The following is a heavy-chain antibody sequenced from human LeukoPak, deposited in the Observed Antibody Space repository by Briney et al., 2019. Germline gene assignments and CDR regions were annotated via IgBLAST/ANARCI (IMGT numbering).Heavy chain of an antibody. V-gene: IGHV4-59*01. Sequence: PSETLSLTCTVSGGSIRSYYWNWIRQPPGKGLEWIGYIYYSGITNYNPSLKSRVTISVDTSKNQFSLKLSSVTAADTAVYYCARDYAGSSSWNWFDPWGQGTLVTVSS. CDR2: IYYSGIT. CDR3: ARDYAGSSSWNWFDP. D-gene: IGHD6-13*01. J-gene: IGHJ5*02. CDR1: GGSIRSYY.